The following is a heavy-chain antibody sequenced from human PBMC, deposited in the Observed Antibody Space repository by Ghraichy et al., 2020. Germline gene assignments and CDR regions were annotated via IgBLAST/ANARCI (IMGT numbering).Heavy chain of an antibody. CDR1: GFTFSSYA. CDR3: AKALSSYYFDY. D-gene: IGHD2/OR15-2a*01. CDR2: ISGSGGST. J-gene: IGHJ4*02. Sequence: GGSLNISCAASGFTFSSYAMSWVRQAPGKGLEWVSAISGSGGSTYYADSVKGRFTISRDNSKNTLYLQMNSLRAEDTAVYYCAKALSSYYFDYLGQGTLVTVSS. V-gene: IGHV3-23*01.